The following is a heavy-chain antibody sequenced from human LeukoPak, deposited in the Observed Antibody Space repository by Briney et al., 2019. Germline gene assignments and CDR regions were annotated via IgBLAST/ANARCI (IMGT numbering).Heavy chain of an antibody. CDR2: INPNSGGT. V-gene: IGHV1-2*02. D-gene: IGHD3-9*01. CDR3: ARATLTGYYGPLFDY. Sequence: ASVTVSCKASGYTFTDYYMHWVRQAPGQGLAWMGWINPNSGGTNYAQKFQGRVNMTRDTSLSTAYMELSRLRSDDTAVYYCARATLTGYYGPLFDYWGQGTLVTVSS. CDR1: GYTFTDYY. J-gene: IGHJ4*02.